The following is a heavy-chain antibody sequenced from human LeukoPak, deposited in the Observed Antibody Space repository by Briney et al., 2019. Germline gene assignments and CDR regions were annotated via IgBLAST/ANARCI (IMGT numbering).Heavy chain of an antibody. Sequence: GRTLRLSCAASGFTFDDYAMHWVRQAPGKGLELVSGISWNSGSIGYADSVKGRFTISRDNAKNSLYLQMNSLRAEDTALYYCAKDGRYCSGGSCERRPFDYWGQGTLVTVSS. CDR1: GFTFDDYA. CDR2: ISWNSGSI. CDR3: AKDGRYCSGGSCERRPFDY. D-gene: IGHD2-15*01. V-gene: IGHV3-9*01. J-gene: IGHJ4*02.